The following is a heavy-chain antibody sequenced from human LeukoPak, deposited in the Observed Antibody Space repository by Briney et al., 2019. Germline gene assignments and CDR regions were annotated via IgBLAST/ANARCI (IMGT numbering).Heavy chain of an antibody. V-gene: IGHV4-39*01. CDR1: GGSISSSSYH. Sequence: MTSETLSLTCTVSGGSISSSSYHWGWIRQPPGKGLEWIGSIYYSGSTYYNPSLKSRVTISVDTSKNQFSLKLSSVTAADTAVYYCARRYCSGGSCPFDYWGQGTLVTVSS. CDR3: ARRYCSGGSCPFDY. CDR2: IYYSGST. J-gene: IGHJ4*02. D-gene: IGHD2-15*01.